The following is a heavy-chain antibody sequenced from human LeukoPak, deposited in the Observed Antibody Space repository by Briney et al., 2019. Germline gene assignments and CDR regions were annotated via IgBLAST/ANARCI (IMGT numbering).Heavy chain of an antibody. Sequence: GESLQISCKGSGYSFTSYWIGWVRQMPGKGLEWMGIIYPGDSDTRYSPSFQGQVTISADKSISTAYLQWSSLKASDTAMYYCARRGDGDYYDSSGYYVFDYWGQGTLVTVSS. D-gene: IGHD3-22*01. CDR2: IYPGDSDT. CDR3: ARRGDGDYYDSSGYYVFDY. V-gene: IGHV5-51*01. J-gene: IGHJ4*02. CDR1: GYSFTSYW.